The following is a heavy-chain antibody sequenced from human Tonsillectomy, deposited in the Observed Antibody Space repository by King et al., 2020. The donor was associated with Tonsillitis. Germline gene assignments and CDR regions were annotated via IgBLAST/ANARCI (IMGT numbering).Heavy chain of an antibody. D-gene: IGHD6-13*01. V-gene: IGHV4-38-2*02. J-gene: IGHJ4*02. CDR2: IYHSGST. CDR3: ARDAAPGDFFDY. Sequence: VQLQESGPGLVKPSETLSLTCAVSGYSISSGYYWGWIRQPPGKGLEWIGSIYHSGSTSYNPSLKSRVTISVDTPKNQLSLKLSSVTAADTAVYYCARDAAPGDFFDYWGQGNLVTVSS. CDR1: GYSISSGYY.